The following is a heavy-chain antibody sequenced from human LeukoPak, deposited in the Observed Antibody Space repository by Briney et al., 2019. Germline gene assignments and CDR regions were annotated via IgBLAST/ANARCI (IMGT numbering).Heavy chain of an antibody. J-gene: IGHJ3*02. D-gene: IGHD2-2*01. CDR3: ARGEGYCSSTSCYLRRKHAFDI. V-gene: IGHV4-39*07. CDR1: GGSISSGDYY. CDR2: INHSGST. Sequence: SETLSLTCTVSGGSISSGDYYWSWIRQPPGKGLEWIGEINHSGSTNYNPSLKSRVTISVDTSKNQFSLKLSSVTAADTAVYYCARGEGYCSSTSCYLRRKHAFDIWGQGTMVTVSS.